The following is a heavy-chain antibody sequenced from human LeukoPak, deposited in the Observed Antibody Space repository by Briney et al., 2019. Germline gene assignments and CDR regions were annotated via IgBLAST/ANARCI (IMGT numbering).Heavy chain of an antibody. Sequence: SETLSLTCTVSGGSISSYYWSWIRQPAGKGLEWIGRIYTSGSTNYNPSLKSRVTMSVDTSKNQYPLKLSSVTAADTAVYFCARHDDYSRAFDIWGQGTMITVSS. V-gene: IGHV4-4*07. D-gene: IGHD4-11*01. CDR1: GGSISSYY. J-gene: IGHJ3*02. CDR3: ARHDDYSRAFDI. CDR2: IYTSGST.